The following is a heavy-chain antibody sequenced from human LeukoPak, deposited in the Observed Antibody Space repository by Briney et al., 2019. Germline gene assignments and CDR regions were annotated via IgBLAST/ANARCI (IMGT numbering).Heavy chain of an antibody. CDR2: IIPIFGTA. V-gene: IGHV1-69*05. Sequence: ASVKVSCKASGGTFSSYAISWVRQAPGQGLEWMGGIIPIFGTANYAQKFQGRVTIITDESTSTAYMELSSLRSEDTAVYYCARDSPDSSSPEYWGQGTLVTVSS. CDR1: GGTFSSYA. J-gene: IGHJ4*02. D-gene: IGHD6-13*01. CDR3: ARDSPDSSSPEY.